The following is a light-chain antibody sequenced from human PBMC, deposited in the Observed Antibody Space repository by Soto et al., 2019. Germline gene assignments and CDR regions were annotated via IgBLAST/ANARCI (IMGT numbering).Light chain of an antibody. V-gene: IGKV3-11*01. J-gene: IGKJ5*01. Sequence: EIVMTQSPATLSVSPGERATLSCRASQSFSINLAWYQQKPGQPPRLLIYDASTRATGIPARFSGSQSGTDFTLTISSLEPEDFAVYYRQQRSNSITFGQGTRLEIK. CDR3: QQRSNSIT. CDR1: QSFSIN. CDR2: DAS.